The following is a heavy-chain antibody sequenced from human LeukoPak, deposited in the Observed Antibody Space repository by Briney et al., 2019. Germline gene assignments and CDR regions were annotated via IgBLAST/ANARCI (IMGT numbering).Heavy chain of an antibody. CDR2: IYTSGST. D-gene: IGHD3-10*01. J-gene: IGHJ3*02. CDR1: GGSISSGSYY. CDR3: ARDVRFYGSGSADAFDI. Sequence: SETLSLTCTVSGGSISSGSYYWSWIRQPAGKGLEWIGRIYTSGSTNYNPSLKSRVTMSVDTSKNQFSLKLSSVTAADTAVYYCARDVRFYGSGSADAFDIWGQGTMVTVSS. V-gene: IGHV4-61*02.